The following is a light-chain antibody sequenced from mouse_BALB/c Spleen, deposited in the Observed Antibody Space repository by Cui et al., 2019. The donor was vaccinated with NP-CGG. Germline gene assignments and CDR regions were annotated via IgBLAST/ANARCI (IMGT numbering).Light chain of an antibody. CDR2: GTN. J-gene: IGLJ1*01. Sequence: QAVVTQEAVLTTSPGETVTLTCRSSTGAVTTSNYANWVQEKPDHLFTGLIGGTNNRVPGVPARFSGSLIGDKAALTITGAQTEDVAIYFYALWYSNHWVFGGGTKLTVL. CDR1: TGAVTTSNY. V-gene: IGLV1*01. CDR3: ALWYSNHWV.